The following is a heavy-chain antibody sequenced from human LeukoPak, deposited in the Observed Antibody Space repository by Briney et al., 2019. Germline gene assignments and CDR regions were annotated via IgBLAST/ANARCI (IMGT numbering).Heavy chain of an antibody. D-gene: IGHD3-22*01. Sequence: SETLSLTCTVSGASISTNSYYWGWLRQPPGKGLEWIGSIYYSGSTYYNPSLKSRVTISINTSKNQFSLRLRSVTAADTAVYYCAREILYDSSGYYLWGQGTVVTVSS. CDR2: IYYSGST. J-gene: IGHJ4*02. CDR3: AREILYDSSGYYL. CDR1: GASISTNSYY. V-gene: IGHV4-39*07.